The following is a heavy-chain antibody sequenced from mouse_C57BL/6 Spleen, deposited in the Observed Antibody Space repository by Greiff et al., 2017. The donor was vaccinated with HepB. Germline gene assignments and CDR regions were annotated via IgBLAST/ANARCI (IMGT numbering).Heavy chain of an antibody. CDR2: IDPETGGT. V-gene: IGHV1-15*01. CDR3: TRSGYGNYEADFDY. CDR1: GYTFTDYE. Sequence: VHLVESGAELVRPGASVTLSCKASGYTFTDYEMHWVKQTPVHGLEWIGAIDPETGGTAYNQKFKGKAILTADKSSSTAYMELRSLTSEDSAVYYCTRSGYGNYEADFDYWGQGTTLTVSS. J-gene: IGHJ2*01. D-gene: IGHD2-1*01.